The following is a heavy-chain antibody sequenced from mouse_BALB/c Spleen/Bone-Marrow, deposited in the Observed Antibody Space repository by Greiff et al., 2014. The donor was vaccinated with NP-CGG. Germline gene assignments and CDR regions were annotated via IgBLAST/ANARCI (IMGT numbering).Heavy chain of an antibody. CDR3: AAYYYGSSQFAY. J-gene: IGHJ3*01. CDR1: GFNIKDTY. V-gene: IGHV14-3*02. D-gene: IGHD1-1*01. CDR2: IDPANGNT. Sequence: EVKLVESGAELVKPGASVKLSRTASGFNIKDTYMHWVKQRPEQGLEWIGRIDPANGNTKYDPKFQGKATITADTSSNTAYLQLSSLTSEDTAVYYCAAYYYGSSQFAYWGQGTLVTVSA.